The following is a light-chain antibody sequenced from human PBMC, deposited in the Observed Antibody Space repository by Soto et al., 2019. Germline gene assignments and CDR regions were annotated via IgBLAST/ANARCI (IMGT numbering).Light chain of an antibody. CDR3: QQYSNWAPIT. CDR1: QSVSSD. J-gene: IGKJ3*01. V-gene: IGKV3-15*01. Sequence: EIVMTQSPATLSVSPGERATLSCRASQSVSSDLAWFQQTPGQAPRLLIYGASTRATGTPARFSGSGSGTEFTLTISSLQSEDFAVYYCQQYSNWAPITFGPGTKVDIK. CDR2: GAS.